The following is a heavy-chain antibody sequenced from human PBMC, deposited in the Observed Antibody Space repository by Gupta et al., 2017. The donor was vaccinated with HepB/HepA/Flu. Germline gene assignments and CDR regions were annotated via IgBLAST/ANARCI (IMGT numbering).Heavy chain of an antibody. J-gene: IGHJ6*03. CDR1: GFTFSGNA. V-gene: IGHV3-23*01. D-gene: IGHD3-3*01. CDR2: IGSDTKT. CDR3: TKDLCFWSAMDV. Sequence: EVQLLESGGGLVQPGGSLRLSCAASGFTFSGNAMNWVRQAPGKGLEWVSGIGSDTKTHYTNSVRGRFTSSRDNSKNILYLQMNSLRPEDTAVYYCTKDLCFWSAMDVWGKGTTVTVSS.